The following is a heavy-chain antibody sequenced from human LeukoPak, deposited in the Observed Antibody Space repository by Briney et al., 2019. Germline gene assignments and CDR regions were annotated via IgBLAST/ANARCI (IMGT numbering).Heavy chain of an antibody. CDR1: GGSISSYY. D-gene: IGHD5-24*01. CDR3: ASFMASYYYMGV. V-gene: IGHV4-59*01. J-gene: IGHJ6*03. CDR2: IYYSGST. Sequence: PSETLSLTCTVSGGSISSYYWTWIRQPPGKGLEWIGYIYYSGSTDYNPSLKSRVTILVDTSKNQFSLKLTSVTAADTAVYYCASFMASYYYMGVWGKGTTVTVSS.